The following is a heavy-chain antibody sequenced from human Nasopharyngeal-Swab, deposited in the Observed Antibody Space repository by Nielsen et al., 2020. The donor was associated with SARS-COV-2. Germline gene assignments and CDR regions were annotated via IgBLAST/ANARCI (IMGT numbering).Heavy chain of an antibody. CDR3: AKDNSIPGYASEYYFDY. CDR1: GFTFSSYG. CDR2: ISYDGSNK. J-gene: IGHJ4*02. V-gene: IGHV3-30*18. D-gene: IGHD5-12*01. Sequence: GGSLRLSCAASGFTFSSYGMHWVRQAPGKGLEWVAVISYDGSNKYYADSVKGRFTISRDNSKNTLYLQMSSLRAEDTAVYYCAKDNSIPGYASEYYFDYWGQGTLVTVSS.